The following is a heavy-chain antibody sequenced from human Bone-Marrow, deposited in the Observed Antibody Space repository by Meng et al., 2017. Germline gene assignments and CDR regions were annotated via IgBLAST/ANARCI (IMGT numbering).Heavy chain of an antibody. CDR2: IYSGGST. J-gene: IGHJ4*02. Sequence: EVQLWENVEGLLQPGVSLRLSCEASGFSVSSNYMSWVRQAPGKGLEWISVIYSGGSTYYADSVKGRFTISRDNSKNTLYLQMNSLRAEDTGVYYCTWDDKAVSDYWGQGTLVTVSS. CDR3: TWDDKAVSDY. CDR1: GFSVSSNY. D-gene: IGHD3-9*01. V-gene: IGHV3-53*02.